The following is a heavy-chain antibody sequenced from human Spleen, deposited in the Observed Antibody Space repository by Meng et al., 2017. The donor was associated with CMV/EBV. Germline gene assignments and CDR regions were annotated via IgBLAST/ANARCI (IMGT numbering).Heavy chain of an antibody. V-gene: IGHV3-30*04. D-gene: IGHD1-26*01. CDR3: ARWEAGVEGIY. J-gene: IGHJ4*02. CDR1: GFTFSSYA. Sequence: GESLKISCAASGFTFSSYAMHWVRQAPGKGLEWVAVLSNDGTRGYYAGSVRGRFTISRDNSKNTVYLQMNSVTPEDAAVYYCARWEAGVEGIYWGQGTLVTVSS. CDR2: LSNDGTRG.